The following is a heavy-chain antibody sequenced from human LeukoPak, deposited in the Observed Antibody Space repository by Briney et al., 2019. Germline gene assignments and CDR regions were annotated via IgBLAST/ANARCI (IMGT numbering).Heavy chain of an antibody. CDR3: ARGTVADTAMVLDY. CDR2: IHPRRGDT. CDR1: GYSFTAFY. V-gene: IGHV1-2*02. J-gene: IGHJ4*02. D-gene: IGHD5-18*01. Sequence: ASVKVSCKTSGYSFTAFYIHWVRQAPGQGLEWMGWIHPRRGDTNYAQKFQGRVTMTRDTSISTAYLDLRSLRSDDTAVYYCARGTVADTAMVLDYWGQGTLVTVSS.